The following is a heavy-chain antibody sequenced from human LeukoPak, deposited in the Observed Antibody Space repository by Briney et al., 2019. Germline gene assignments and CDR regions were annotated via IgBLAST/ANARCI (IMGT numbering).Heavy chain of an antibody. CDR3: ASTGGDDYVWGSYRPFDY. D-gene: IGHD3-16*02. CDR2: ISAYNGNT. CDR1: GYTFTSYG. Sequence: ASVKVSCKASGYTFTSYGISWVRQAPGQGLEWMGWISAYNGNTNYAQKLQGRVTMTTDTSTSTAYMELRSLRSDDTAVYYCASTGGDDYVWGSYRPFDYWGQGTLVTVSS. J-gene: IGHJ4*02. V-gene: IGHV1-18*01.